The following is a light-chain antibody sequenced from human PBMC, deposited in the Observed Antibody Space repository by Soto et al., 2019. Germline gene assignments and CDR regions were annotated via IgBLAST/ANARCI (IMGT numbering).Light chain of an antibody. CDR2: HDD. J-gene: IGLJ2*01. Sequence: QSVLTQPPSLSEAPRQRVTISCSGSSSNIGNNAVSWYQQLPGKAPKLLIYHDDLRPSGVSDRFSASKSGTSASLAISGLQSEDEADYFCATWDDSLNVLVFGGGSKLTVL. CDR1: SSNIGNNA. V-gene: IGLV1-36*01. CDR3: ATWDDSLNVLV.